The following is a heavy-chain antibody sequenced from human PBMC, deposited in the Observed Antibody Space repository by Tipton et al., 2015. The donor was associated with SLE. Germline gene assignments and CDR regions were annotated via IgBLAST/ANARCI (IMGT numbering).Heavy chain of an antibody. CDR3: AREGEKAGEDF. CDR2: IYSSGNT. CDR1: HGSISGHY. J-gene: IGHJ4*02. D-gene: IGHD3-16*01. V-gene: IGHV4-59*11. Sequence: TLSLTCTVSHGSISGHYWSWIRQPPGKGLAWIGFIYSSGNTNYNPSLKSRVTMSVDMSKNQFSLKLTSVTAADTAVYYCAREGEKAGEDFWGPGMLVTVSS.